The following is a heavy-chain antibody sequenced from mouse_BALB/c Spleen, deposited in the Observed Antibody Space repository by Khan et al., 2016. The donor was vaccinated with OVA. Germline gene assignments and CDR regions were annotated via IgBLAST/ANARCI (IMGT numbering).Heavy chain of an antibody. CDR2: IGPGSGST. V-gene: IGHV1S41*01. D-gene: IGHD1-1*01. Sequence: DLVKPGAAVQLSCKASGYTFTSYWINWIKQRPGQGLEWIGRIGPGSGSTSYNEMFKGKATLTADTSSSKAYIQLSSLTSDDSAVXYCARSNYCGNGLYSMDYWGQGTSVPVSA. J-gene: IGHJ4*01. CDR3: ARSNYCGNGLYSMDY. CDR1: GYTFTSYW.